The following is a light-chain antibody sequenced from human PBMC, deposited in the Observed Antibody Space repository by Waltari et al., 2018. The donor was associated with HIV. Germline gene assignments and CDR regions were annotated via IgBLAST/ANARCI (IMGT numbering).Light chain of an antibody. CDR3: STWDDSLSGRL. V-gene: IGLV1-44*01. Sequence: QSVLTQPPSASGTPGQKINISCSGSISNIRSNSVNWYQQLPGMAPKLLIHSNNQRPSGVPDRFTGSKSGTSAYLAISVVQSEDEATYYCSTWDDSLSGRLFGGGTKLTVL. J-gene: IGLJ2*01. CDR2: SNN. CDR1: ISNIRSNS.